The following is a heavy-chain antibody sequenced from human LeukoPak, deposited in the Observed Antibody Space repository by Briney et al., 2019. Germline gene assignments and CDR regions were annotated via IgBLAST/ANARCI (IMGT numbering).Heavy chain of an antibody. CDR3: AGGMGWVSDY. V-gene: IGHV3-7*03. D-gene: IGHD6-19*01. J-gene: IGHJ4*02. CDR1: GFSFRSYW. Sequence: GGSLRLSCAASGFSFRSYWMSWVRQAPGKGLEWVANIESDGSEKNYADSVKGRFTISRDNAKNSLYLQMDSLRAEDTAVYYCAGGMGWVSDYWGQGTLVTVSS. CDR2: IESDGSEK.